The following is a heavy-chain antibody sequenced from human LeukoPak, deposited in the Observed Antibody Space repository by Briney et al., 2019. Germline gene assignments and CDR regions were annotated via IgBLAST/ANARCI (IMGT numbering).Heavy chain of an antibody. V-gene: IGHV3-30-3*01. Sequence: PGGSLRLSCAASGFTFSSYAMHWVRQAPGKGLEWVAVISYDGSNKYYADSVKGRFTISRDNSKNTLYLQMNSLRAEDTAVYYCARGRRSYYVYWGQGTLVTVSS. J-gene: IGHJ4*02. D-gene: IGHD1-26*01. CDR2: ISYDGSNK. CDR1: GFTFSSYA. CDR3: ARGRRSYYVY.